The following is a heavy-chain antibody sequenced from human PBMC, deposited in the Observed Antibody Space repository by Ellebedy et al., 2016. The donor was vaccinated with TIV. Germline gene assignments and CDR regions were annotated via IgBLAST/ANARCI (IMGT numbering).Heavy chain of an antibody. J-gene: IGHJ4*02. CDR1: GYTFTSYG. CDR2: ISAYNGNT. V-gene: IGHV1-18*04. D-gene: IGHD3-22*01. Sequence: AASVKVSCKASGYTFTSYGISWVRQAPGQGLEWMGWISAYNGNTNYAQKLQGRVTMTTDTSTSTAYMELRILRSDDTAVYYCARTYYYDSSGYYLAYWGQGTLVTVSS. CDR3: ARTYYYDSSGYYLAY.